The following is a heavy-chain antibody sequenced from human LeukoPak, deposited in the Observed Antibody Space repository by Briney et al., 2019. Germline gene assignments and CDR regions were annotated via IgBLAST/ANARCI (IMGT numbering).Heavy chain of an antibody. Sequence: GGSLRLSCAASGFTFSSYSMNWVRQAPGKGPEWVSSISSSSSYIYYADSVKGRFTISRDNAKNSLYLQMNSLRAEDTAVYYCARDYSGSGSYYNVFDYWGQGTLVTVSS. D-gene: IGHD3-10*01. CDR2: ISSSSSYI. CDR1: GFTFSSYS. CDR3: ARDYSGSGSYYNVFDY. J-gene: IGHJ4*02. V-gene: IGHV3-21*01.